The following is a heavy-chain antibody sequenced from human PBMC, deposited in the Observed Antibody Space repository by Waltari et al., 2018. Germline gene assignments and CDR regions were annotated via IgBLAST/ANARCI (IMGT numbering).Heavy chain of an antibody. CDR1: GFTFSSDA. J-gene: IGHJ4*02. V-gene: IGHV3-23*01. D-gene: IGHD3-22*01. CDR2: ISGSGGST. Sequence: VQLLESGGGLVQPGGSLRLSCAASGFTFSSDAMSWVRKAPGKGLEWVSAISGSGGSTYYADSVKGRFTISRDNSKNTLYLQMNSLRAEDTAVYYCAKDRGQYYYDSSGYYQYFDYWGQGTLVTVSS. CDR3: AKDRGQYYYDSSGYYQYFDY.